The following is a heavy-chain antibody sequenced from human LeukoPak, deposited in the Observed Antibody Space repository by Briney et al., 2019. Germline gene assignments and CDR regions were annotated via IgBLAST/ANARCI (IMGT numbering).Heavy chain of an antibody. CDR1: GGSIRSFY. Sequence: SETLSLTCTVSGGSIRSFYWSWIRQAPGRGLEWIGFISYSGYTSYSPSLKSRVAISVDTSRSQFSLRLSSMTAADTAIYYCARGRNDNGGMFFDSWAQGNPGHRLL. D-gene: IGHD4-23*01. J-gene: IGHJ4*02. CDR3: ARGRNDNGGMFFDS. CDR2: ISYSGYT. V-gene: IGHV4-59*01.